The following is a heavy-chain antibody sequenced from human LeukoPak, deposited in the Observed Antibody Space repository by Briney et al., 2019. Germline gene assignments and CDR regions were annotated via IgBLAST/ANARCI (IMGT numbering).Heavy chain of an antibody. CDR1: GFTFNNYG. V-gene: IGHV3-30*02. J-gene: IGHJ4*02. CDR2: IRYDGSAK. CDR3: ASVLYASGSHAPYYFDF. Sequence: GGSLRLSCAASGFTFNNYGMHWVRQAPGKGLEWVAFIRYDGSAKWHADSVKGRFTISRDNPKNTLYLQMNSLRAEDTAVYYCASVLYASGSHAPYYFDFWGRGTLVTDSS. D-gene: IGHD3-10*01.